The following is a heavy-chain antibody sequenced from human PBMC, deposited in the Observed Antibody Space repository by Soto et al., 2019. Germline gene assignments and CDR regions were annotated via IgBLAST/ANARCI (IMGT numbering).Heavy chain of an antibody. V-gene: IGHV4-34*04. CDR3: ARVYWEVGLLEWLGDYYYGMDV. J-gene: IGHJ6*02. CDR1: GGSFSGYY. CDR2: INHSGST. Sequence: SETLSLTCTVYGGSFSGYYWSWIRQPPGKGLEWIGEINHSGSTNNNPSLKSRGTISVATAKNQFSLKLCSVTAADAAVYYCARVYWEVGLLEWLGDYYYGMDVWGQGTTVTVSS. D-gene: IGHD3-3*01.